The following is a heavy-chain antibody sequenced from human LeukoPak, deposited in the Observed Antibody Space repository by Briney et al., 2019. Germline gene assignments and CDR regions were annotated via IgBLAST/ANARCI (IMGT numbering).Heavy chain of an antibody. CDR2: IRYDGSNK. CDR1: GFTFSSYS. V-gene: IGHV3-30*02. J-gene: IGHJ4*02. Sequence: GGSLRLSCAGSGFTFSSYSMNWVRQAPGKGLEWVAFIRYDGSNKYYADSVKGRFTISRDNSKNTLYLQMNSLRAEDTAVYYCAKDIGYGDYERYYFDYWGQGTLVTVSS. D-gene: IGHD4-17*01. CDR3: AKDIGYGDYERYYFDY.